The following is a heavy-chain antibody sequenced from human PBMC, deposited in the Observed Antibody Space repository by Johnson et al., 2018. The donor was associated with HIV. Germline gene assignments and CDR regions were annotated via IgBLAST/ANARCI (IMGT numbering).Heavy chain of an antibody. D-gene: IGHD3-16*01. V-gene: IGHV3-43*01. CDR1: GFTFSSYD. CDR2: ISWDGGST. CDR3: AKMGITSAFDI. Sequence: VQLVESGGGVVRPGGSLRLSCAASGFTFSSYDMHWVRQAPGKGLEWVSLISWDGGSTYYADSVKGRFTISRDNSKNSLYLQMNSLRTEDTALYYCAKMGITSAFDIWGRGTMVTVSS. J-gene: IGHJ3*02.